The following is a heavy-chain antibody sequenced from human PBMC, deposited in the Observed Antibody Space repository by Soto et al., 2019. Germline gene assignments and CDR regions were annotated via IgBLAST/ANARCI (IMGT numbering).Heavy chain of an antibody. D-gene: IGHD2-8*01. Sequence: QVQLVESGGGVVQPGRSLRLSCAASGFTFSSYAMHWVRQAPGKGLEWVAVISYDGSNKYYADSVKGRFTISRENSKNSLYLQMNSLRAEDTAGYYCARDLHMLLDPWGQGTLVTFPS. CDR1: GFTFSSYA. CDR2: ISYDGSNK. J-gene: IGHJ5*02. V-gene: IGHV3-30-3*01. CDR3: ARDLHMLLDP.